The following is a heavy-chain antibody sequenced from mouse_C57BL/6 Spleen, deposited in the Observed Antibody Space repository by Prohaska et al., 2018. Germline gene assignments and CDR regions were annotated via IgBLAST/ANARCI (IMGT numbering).Heavy chain of an antibody. D-gene: IGHD2-3*01. J-gene: IGHJ1*03. V-gene: IGHV1-55*01. CDR2: IYPGSGST. CDR1: GYTFTSYW. Sequence: VQLQQPGAELVKPGASVKMSCKASGYTFTSYWITWVKQRPGQGLEWIGDIYPGSGSTNYNEKFKSKATLTVDTSSSTAYMQLSSLTSEDSAVYYCAKVGGYFWYFDVWGTGTTVTVSS. CDR3: AKVGGYFWYFDV.